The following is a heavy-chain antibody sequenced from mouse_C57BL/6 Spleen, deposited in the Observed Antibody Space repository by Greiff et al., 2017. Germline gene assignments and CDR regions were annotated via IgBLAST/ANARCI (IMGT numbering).Heavy chain of an antibody. CDR1: GFNIKNTY. Sequence: VQLQQSVAELVRPGASVKLSCTASGFNIKNTYMHWVKQRPEQGLEWIGRIYPANGTTKYAPQFQGKATITADTSSTTAYLQLSSLTSEDTAIYYCASIRMDDYDEDDWGQGTLVTVSA. J-gene: IGHJ3*01. D-gene: IGHD2-4*01. CDR2: IYPANGTT. V-gene: IGHV14-3*01. CDR3: ASIRMDDYDEDD.